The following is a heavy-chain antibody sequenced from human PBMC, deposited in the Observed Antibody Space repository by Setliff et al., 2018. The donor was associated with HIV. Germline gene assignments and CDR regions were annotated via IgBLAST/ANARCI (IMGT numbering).Heavy chain of an antibody. Sequence: KPSETLSLTCAVYGGSFSAYYWTWIRQPPGKGLEWIGEISHGGSTSYNPSLKSRVTISLDTSKNQFSLNLTSVTAADTAVYYCARGVAAAGLWGQGTLVTVSS. J-gene: IGHJ4*02. CDR3: ARGVAAAGL. D-gene: IGHD6-13*01. V-gene: IGHV4-34*01. CDR1: GGSFSAYY. CDR2: ISHGGST.